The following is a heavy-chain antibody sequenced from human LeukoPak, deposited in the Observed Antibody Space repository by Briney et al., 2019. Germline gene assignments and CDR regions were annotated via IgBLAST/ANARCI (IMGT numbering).Heavy chain of an antibody. CDR2: IYDSGSA. D-gene: IGHD1-26*01. J-gene: IGHJ6*03. V-gene: IGHV4-59*01. CDR1: GGSITTYY. Sequence: KPSETLSLTCTVSGGSITTYYWSWIRQSPGKGLEWIAYIYDSGSANYNPSLKSRVTISVDTSKNQFSLKLSSVTAADTAVYYCTRAQKAGGATSPHMDVWGKGTTVIVSS. CDR3: TRAQKAGGATSPHMDV.